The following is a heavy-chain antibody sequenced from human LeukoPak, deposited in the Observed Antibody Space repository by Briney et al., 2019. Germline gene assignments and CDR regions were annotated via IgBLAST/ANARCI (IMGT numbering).Heavy chain of an antibody. V-gene: IGHV4-59*01. D-gene: IGHD2-15*01. CDR1: GGSISSYY. Sequence: PPETPSLTCTVSGGSISSYYWSWIRQPPGKRLEWIGYIHSSRSTKYNPSLESRVTISVDTSKNQFSLRLSSVTAADTALYYCARDYQGGHFDSWCQGTLV. CDR3: ARDYQGGHFDS. CDR2: IHSSRST. J-gene: IGHJ4*02.